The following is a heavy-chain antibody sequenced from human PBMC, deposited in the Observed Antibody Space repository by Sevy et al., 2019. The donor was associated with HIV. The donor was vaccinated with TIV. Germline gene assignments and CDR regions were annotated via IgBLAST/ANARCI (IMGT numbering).Heavy chain of an antibody. CDR2: IGVYNGNP. V-gene: IGHV1-18*01. CDR3: ARVPTYYFGSGTYFDY. Sequence: ASVKVSCKASGYTFSSNGIAWVRQAPGQGLQWMGWIGVYNGNPNYAQNLRDRVTMTTDTSTSTAYMELKSLRSDDTAVYYCARVPTYYFGSGTYFDYWGQGTLVTVSS. D-gene: IGHD3-10*01. J-gene: IGHJ4*02. CDR1: GYTFSSNG.